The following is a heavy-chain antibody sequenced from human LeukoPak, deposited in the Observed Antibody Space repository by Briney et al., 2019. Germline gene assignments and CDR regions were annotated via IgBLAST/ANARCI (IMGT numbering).Heavy chain of an antibody. Sequence: GGSLRLSCAASGFTFSSYSMYWVRQAPGKGLEWVSYISSSSSTIYYADSVKGRFTISRDNAKNSLYLQMNSLRAEDTAVYYCARADGIVVIKGFQHWGQGTLVTVSS. CDR1: GFTFSSYS. D-gene: IGHD3-22*01. V-gene: IGHV3-48*04. CDR3: ARADGIVVIKGFQH. J-gene: IGHJ1*01. CDR2: ISSSSSTI.